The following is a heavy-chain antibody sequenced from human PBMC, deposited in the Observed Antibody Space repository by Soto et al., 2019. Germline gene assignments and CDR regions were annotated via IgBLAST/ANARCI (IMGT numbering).Heavy chain of an antibody. V-gene: IGHV4-39*01. D-gene: IGHD5-18*01. CDR3: ARWGSYVDTAMAFDY. J-gene: IGHJ4*02. CDR1: GGSISSSSYY. Sequence: QLQLQESGPGLVKPSETLSLTCTVSGGSISSSSYYWGWIRQPPGKGLEWIGGIYYSGSTYYNPSHMRRVTITADTSKNQFSLQLSSVTAADTAVYYCARWGSYVDTAMAFDYWGQGTLVTVSS. CDR2: IYYSGST.